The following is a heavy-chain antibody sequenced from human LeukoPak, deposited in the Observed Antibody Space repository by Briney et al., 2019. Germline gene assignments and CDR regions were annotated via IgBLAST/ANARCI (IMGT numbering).Heavy chain of an antibody. CDR2: ISGSGGST. CDR1: GFTFSSYG. CDR3: AKGEYDYVWGSYRYSFLYFCDY. Sequence: GGSLRLSCAASGFTFSSYGMSWVRQAPGKGLEWVSAISGSGGSTYYADSVKGRFTISRDNSKNTLYLQMNSLRAEDTAVYYCAKGEYDYVWGSYRYSFLYFCDYWGQGTLVTVSS. V-gene: IGHV3-23*01. J-gene: IGHJ4*02. D-gene: IGHD3-16*02.